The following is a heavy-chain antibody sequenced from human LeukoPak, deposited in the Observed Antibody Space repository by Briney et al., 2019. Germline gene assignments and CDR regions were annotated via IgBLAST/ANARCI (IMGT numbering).Heavy chain of an antibody. CDR2: SYYSGST. J-gene: IGHJ6*03. CDR1: GGSITNYY. CDR3: ARSSEGRYYYDSSGFSYYYYYMDV. D-gene: IGHD3-22*01. V-gene: IGHV4-59*01. Sequence: PSETLSLTCTVSGGSITNYYRSWIRQPPGKGLEWIGFSYYSGSTNYNPSLKSRVTISVKTSKNQFSLKLRSVTAADTAVYYCARSSEGRYYYDSSGFSYYYYYMDVWGKGTTVTISS.